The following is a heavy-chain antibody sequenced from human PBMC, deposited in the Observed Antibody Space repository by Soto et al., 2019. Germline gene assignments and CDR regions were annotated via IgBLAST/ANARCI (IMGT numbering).Heavy chain of an antibody. V-gene: IGHV4-39*01. Sequence: SETLSLTCTVSGGSISSSSYYWGWIRQPPGKGLEWIGSIYYSGSTYYNPSLKSRVTISVDTSKNQFSLKLSSVTAADTAVYYCARLCGALDDYGDPNWFDPWGQGTLVTVSS. CDR2: IYYSGST. D-gene: IGHD4-17*01. CDR1: GGSISSSSYY. CDR3: ARLCGALDDYGDPNWFDP. J-gene: IGHJ5*02.